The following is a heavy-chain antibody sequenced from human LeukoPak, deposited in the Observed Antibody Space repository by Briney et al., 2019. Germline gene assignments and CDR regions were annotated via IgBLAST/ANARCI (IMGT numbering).Heavy chain of an antibody. CDR3: AKLRMTTMAYYFDY. CDR2: IRYDGSNK. Sequence: GGSLRLSCAASGFTFSSYGMHWVRQAPGKGLEWVAFIRYDGSNKYYADFVKGRFTISRDNSKNTLYLQMNSLRAEDTAVYYCAKLRMTTMAYYFDYWGQGTLVTVSS. V-gene: IGHV3-30*02. CDR1: GFTFSSYG. D-gene: IGHD5-24*01. J-gene: IGHJ4*02.